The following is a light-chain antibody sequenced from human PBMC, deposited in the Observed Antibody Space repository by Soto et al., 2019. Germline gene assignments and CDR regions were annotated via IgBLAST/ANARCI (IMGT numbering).Light chain of an antibody. CDR3: QQDNNWPRT. CDR1: QSVSSN. CDR2: GAS. J-gene: IGKJ1*01. Sequence: EIVMTQSPATLSVSPGERATLSCRASQSVSSNLAWYQQKPGQAPRLLIYGASTRATGIPARFSGSGSGTEFTLTIGSLQSEDFAVYYCQQDNNWPRTFGQGTKV. V-gene: IGKV3-15*01.